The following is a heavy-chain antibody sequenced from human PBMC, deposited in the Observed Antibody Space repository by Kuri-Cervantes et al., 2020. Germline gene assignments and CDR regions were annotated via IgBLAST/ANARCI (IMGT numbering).Heavy chain of an antibody. CDR3: ARRAIAAAGTGAFDI. V-gene: IGHV1-8*01. Sequence: ASVKVSCKASGYTFTSYDINWVRQATGQGLEWMGWMNPNSGNTGYAQKFQGRVTMTRNTSISTAYMELSRLRSDDTAVYYCARRAIAAAGTGAFDIWGQGTMVTVSS. D-gene: IGHD6-13*01. CDR2: MNPNSGNT. CDR1: GYTFTSYD. J-gene: IGHJ3*02.